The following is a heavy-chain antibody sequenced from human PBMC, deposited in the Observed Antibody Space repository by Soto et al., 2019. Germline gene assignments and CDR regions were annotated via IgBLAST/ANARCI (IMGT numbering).Heavy chain of an antibody. Sequence: SLRLSCVASGLTFRTDGMHWVLQSPGKGLEWVAVIWSDGSNEYYADSVKGRFTISRDNSNNTLALQMDSLRAEDTAMYYCARDDTVGWSHADSWGQGTLVTVSS. CDR2: IWSDGSNE. D-gene: IGHD2-2*02. J-gene: IGHJ4*02. CDR3: ARDDTVGWSHADS. CDR1: GLTFRTDG. V-gene: IGHV3-33*01.